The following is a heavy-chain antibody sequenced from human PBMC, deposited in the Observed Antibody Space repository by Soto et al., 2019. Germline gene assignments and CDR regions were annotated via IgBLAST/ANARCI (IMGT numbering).Heavy chain of an antibody. CDR1: GFTFSSYA. J-gene: IGHJ4*02. D-gene: IGHD6-19*01. CDR3: ARSYSSGWYADY. V-gene: IGHV3-30-3*01. CDR2: ISYDGSNK. Sequence: QVQLVESGGGVVQPGRSLRLSCAASGFTFSSYAMHWVRQAPGKGLEWVAVISYDGSNKYYADSVKGRFTISRDNSKNTLYLQMTSLRAEDTAVYYCARSYSSGWYADYWGQGTLVTVSS.